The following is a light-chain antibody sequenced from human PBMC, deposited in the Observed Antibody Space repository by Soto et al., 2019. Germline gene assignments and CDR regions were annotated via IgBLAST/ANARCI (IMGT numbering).Light chain of an antibody. V-gene: IGKV1-13*02. Sequence: AIQLTQSPSSLSASVGDRVTITCRASQDIRGALAWYQQKPGKAPKILIYDVSSLQSGVPSRFSGSSSGTDFTLIISGLQPEDFATYYCQQFNSYPIIFGQGTRLDIK. CDR3: QQFNSYPII. J-gene: IGKJ5*01. CDR2: DVS. CDR1: QDIRGA.